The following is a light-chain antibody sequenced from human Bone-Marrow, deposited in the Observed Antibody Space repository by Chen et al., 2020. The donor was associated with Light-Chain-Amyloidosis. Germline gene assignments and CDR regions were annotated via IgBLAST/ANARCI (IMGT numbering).Light chain of an antibody. J-gene: IGLJ3*02. CDR1: NIGSTS. Sequence: SYVLTQPSSVSVAPGQSATIACGGNNIGSTSVHGYQQTPGQAPLLVVYEDSDRPSGIPERLSGSNSGNTATLTIRRVEAGDEADYYCQVWDRSSDRPVFGGGTKLTVL. V-gene: IGLV3-21*02. CDR2: EDS. CDR3: QVWDRSSDRPV.